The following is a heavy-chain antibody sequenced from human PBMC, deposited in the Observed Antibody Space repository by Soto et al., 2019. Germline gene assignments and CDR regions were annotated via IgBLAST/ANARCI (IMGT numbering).Heavy chain of an antibody. CDR3: PSSLWFVELH. J-gene: IGHJ4*02. D-gene: IGHD3-10*01. CDR2: IYWDNDK. Sequence: QITFKESVPTLVKPTQTLTLTCSFSGLSLSTTGVGVGWIRQSPGKALEWLAIIYWDNDKRYSPSLKSRVTITKTTSKNQVVLTVTNMDSVYTGTYYSPSSLWFVELHWGQGALVTVSS. CDR1: GLSLSTTGVG. V-gene: IGHV2-5*02.